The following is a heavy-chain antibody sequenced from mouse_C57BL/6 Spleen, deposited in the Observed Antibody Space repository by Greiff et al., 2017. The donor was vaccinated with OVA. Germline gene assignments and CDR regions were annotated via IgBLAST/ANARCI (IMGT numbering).Heavy chain of an antibody. Sequence: EVQLQQSGAELVRPGASVKLSCTASGFNIKDDYMHWVKQRPEQGLEWIGWIDPENGDTEYASKFQGKATITADTSSNTAYLQLSSLTSEDTAVYYCTTNYDGSSYRDYWGQGTTLTVSS. CDR2: IDPENGDT. J-gene: IGHJ2*01. V-gene: IGHV14-4*01. CDR3: TTNYDGSSYRDY. D-gene: IGHD1-1*01. CDR1: GFNIKDDY.